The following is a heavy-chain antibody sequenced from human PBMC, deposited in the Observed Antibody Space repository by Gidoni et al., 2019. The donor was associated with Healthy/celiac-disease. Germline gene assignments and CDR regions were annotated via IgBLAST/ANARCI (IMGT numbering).Heavy chain of an antibody. CDR2: ISSSSSYI. CDR1: GFTFSSYS. Sequence: EVQLVESGGGLVKPGGSLRLSCAASGFTFSSYSLNWVRQAPGKGLEWVSSISSSSSYIYYADSVKGRFTISRDNAKNALYLQMNSLRGEDTAVYYCARVDIAARPPDYYYYGMDVWGQGTTVTVSS. J-gene: IGHJ6*02. D-gene: IGHD6-6*01. V-gene: IGHV3-21*01. CDR3: ARVDIAARPPDYYYYGMDV.